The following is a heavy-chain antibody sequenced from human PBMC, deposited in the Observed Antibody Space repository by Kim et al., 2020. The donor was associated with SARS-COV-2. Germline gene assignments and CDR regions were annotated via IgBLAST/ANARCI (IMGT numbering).Heavy chain of an antibody. CDR1: GGTFSSYA. CDR3: ARDLPTPAPFDY. D-gene: IGHD2-2*01. J-gene: IGHJ4*02. Sequence: SVKVSCKASGGTFSSYAISWVRQAPGQGLEWMGRIIPILGIANYAQKFQGRVTITADKSTSTDYMELSSLRSEDTAVYYCARDLPTPAPFDYWGQGTLVTVSS. V-gene: IGHV1-69*04. CDR2: IIPILGIA.